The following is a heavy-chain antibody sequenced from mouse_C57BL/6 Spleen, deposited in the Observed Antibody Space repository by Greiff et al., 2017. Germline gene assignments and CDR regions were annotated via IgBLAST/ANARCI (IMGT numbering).Heavy chain of an antibody. CDR3: ARWENYDNAMDY. Sequence: VQLQQSGPELVKPGASVKISCKASGYAFSSSWMNWVKQRPGKGLEWIGRISPGDGDTNYNGKFKGKATLTADKSSSTAYMQLSSLTSEDSAVYFCARWENYDNAMDYWGQGTSVTVSS. CDR2: ISPGDGDT. J-gene: IGHJ4*01. CDR1: GYAFSSSW. D-gene: IGHD2-4*01. V-gene: IGHV1-82*01.